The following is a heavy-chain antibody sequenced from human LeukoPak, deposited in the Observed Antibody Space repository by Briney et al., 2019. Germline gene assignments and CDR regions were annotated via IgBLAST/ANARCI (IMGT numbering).Heavy chain of an antibody. CDR3: ARGRYGYGDYSRVFSMYYFGY. Sequence: GSLRLSCAASGFTFSSYAMSWVRQAPGKGLEWIGEINHSGSTNYNPSLKSQVTISVDTSKNQFSLKLSSVTAADTAVYYCARGRYGYGDYSRVFSMYYFGYWGQGTLVTVSS. D-gene: IGHD4-17*01. CDR2: INHSGST. V-gene: IGHV4-34*01. CDR1: GFTFSSYA. J-gene: IGHJ4*02.